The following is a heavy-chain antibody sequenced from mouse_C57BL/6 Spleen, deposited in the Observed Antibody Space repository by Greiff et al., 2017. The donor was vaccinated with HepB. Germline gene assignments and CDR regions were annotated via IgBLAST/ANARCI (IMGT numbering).Heavy chain of an antibody. CDR1: GYSITSGYY. CDR3: ARGGPYDYFDY. Sequence: EVQLQQSGPGLVKPSQSLSLTCSVTGYSITSGYYWNWIRQFPGNKLEWMGYISYDGSNNYNPSLKNRISITRDTSKNQFFLKLNSVTTEDTATYYCARGGPYDYFDYWGQGTTLTVSS. D-gene: IGHD2-3*01. J-gene: IGHJ2*01. CDR2: ISYDGSN. V-gene: IGHV3-6*01.